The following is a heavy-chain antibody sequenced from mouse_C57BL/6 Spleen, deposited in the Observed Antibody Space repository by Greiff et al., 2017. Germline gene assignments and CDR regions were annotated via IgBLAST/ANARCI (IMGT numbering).Heavy chain of an antibody. D-gene: IGHD1-1*01. V-gene: IGHV5-17*01. CDR1: GFTFSDYG. Sequence: EVMLVESGGGLVKPGGSLKLSCAASGFTFSDYGMHWVRQAPEKGLEWVAYISSGSSTIYYADTVKGRFTISRDNAKNTLFLQMTSLRSEDTAMYYCAREYGSSFYAMDYWGQGTSVTVFS. J-gene: IGHJ4*01. CDR3: AREYGSSFYAMDY. CDR2: ISSGSSTI.